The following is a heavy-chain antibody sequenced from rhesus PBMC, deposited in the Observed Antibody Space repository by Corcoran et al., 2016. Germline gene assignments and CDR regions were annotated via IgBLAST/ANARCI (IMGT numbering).Heavy chain of an antibody. CDR1: GGSISDNYY. D-gene: IGHD6-25*01. V-gene: IGHV4S9*01. CDR3: ARDVYGGRWNGDY. J-gene: IGHJ4*01. Sequence: QVQLQESGPGLVKPSETLSLTCAVSGGSISDNYYWNWIRQPPGKGLGSIGNSYGSIESTFNTPSRKSRVTNSKDTSKNQFSLKLTSVTAADTAVYFCARDVYGGRWNGDYWGQGVLVTVSS. CDR2: SYGSIEST.